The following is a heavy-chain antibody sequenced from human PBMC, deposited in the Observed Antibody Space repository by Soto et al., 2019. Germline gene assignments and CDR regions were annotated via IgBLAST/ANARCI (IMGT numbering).Heavy chain of an antibody. CDR1: GGTFSSYA. V-gene: IGHV1-69*13. CDR3: ARVGIRGIVATTYYFDY. J-gene: IGHJ4*02. CDR2: IIPIFGTA. D-gene: IGHD5-12*01. Sequence: SVKVSCKASGGTFSSYAISWVRQAPGQGLEWMGGIIPIFGTANYAQKFQGRVTITADESTSTAYMELSSLRSEDTAVYYCARVGIRGIVATTYYFDYWGQGTLVTVSS.